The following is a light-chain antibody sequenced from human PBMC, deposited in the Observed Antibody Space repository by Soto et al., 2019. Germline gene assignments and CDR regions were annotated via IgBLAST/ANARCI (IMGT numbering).Light chain of an antibody. Sequence: DIQMTQSPPSLYASVGDRVTITCRARQGIGNSLAWYQQKPGTVPKLLIYSASTLQSGVPSRFSGSGSGTDFTLTISSLQPEDVAAYYCQKYNTVPATFGQGTRLEIK. CDR2: SAS. J-gene: IGKJ5*01. CDR3: QKYNTVPAT. CDR1: QGIGNS. V-gene: IGKV1-27*01.